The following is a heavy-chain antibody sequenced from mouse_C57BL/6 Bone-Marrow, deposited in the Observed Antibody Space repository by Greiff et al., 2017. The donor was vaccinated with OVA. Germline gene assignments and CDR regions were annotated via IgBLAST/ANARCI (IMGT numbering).Heavy chain of an antibody. CDR1: GFTFSDYG. D-gene: IGHD2-5*01. CDR2: ISNLEYSI. Sequence: EVKLLESGGGLVQPGGSLKLSCAASGFTFSDYGMAWVRQAPRKGPEWVAFISNLEYSIYYADTVTGRFTISRENAKNTLYLEMSSRRSEDTAMYYCAGSYYSNYGFAYWGQGTLVTVSA. V-gene: IGHV5-15*01. CDR3: AGSYYSNYGFAY. J-gene: IGHJ3*01.